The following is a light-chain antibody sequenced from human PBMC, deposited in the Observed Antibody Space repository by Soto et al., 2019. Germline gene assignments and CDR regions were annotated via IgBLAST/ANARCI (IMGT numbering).Light chain of an antibody. CDR1: QTINSY. J-gene: IGKJ4*01. CDR3: QQSDSTPRT. Sequence: DIQMTQSPSSLSASVGDRVTITCRASQTINSYLNWYQQKPGKAPKLLIYAASSLQSGVPSRFSGSGSGTDFTLTISSLQPEDFATYYCQQSDSTPRTFGGGTKVVIK. V-gene: IGKV1-39*01. CDR2: AAS.